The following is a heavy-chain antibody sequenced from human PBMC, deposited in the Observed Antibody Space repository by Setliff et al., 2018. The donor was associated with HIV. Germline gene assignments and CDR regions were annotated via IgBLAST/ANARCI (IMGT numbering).Heavy chain of an antibody. CDR2: INQDGSEK. CDR3: AKDGIGTVPDWFDT. J-gene: IGHJ5*02. D-gene: IGHD6-19*01. Sequence: PGGSLRLSCATSTFTFDSFSMTWVRQAPGKGLEWVANINQDGSEKNYLDSVKGRFAISKDNSRNTLYLQMNSLRGEDTALYYCAKDGIGTVPDWFDTWGQGALVTVSS. V-gene: IGHV3-7*03. CDR1: TFTFDSFS.